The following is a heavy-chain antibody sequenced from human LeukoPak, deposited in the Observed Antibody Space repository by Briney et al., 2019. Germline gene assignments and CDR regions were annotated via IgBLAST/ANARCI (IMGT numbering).Heavy chain of an antibody. CDR1: GGSISSNTYY. CDR3: ARGGLGQGVNWFDP. CDR2: ISDSGTT. V-gene: IGHV4-39*07. Sequence: KPSETLSLTCTVSGGSISSNTYYCGWIRQPPGKGLEWIGSISDSGTTYYNPSLKSRVTIPVDTSKNQFSLKLSSVTAADTALYYCARGGLGQGVNWFDPWGQGTLVTVSS. D-gene: IGHD3-10*01. J-gene: IGHJ5*02.